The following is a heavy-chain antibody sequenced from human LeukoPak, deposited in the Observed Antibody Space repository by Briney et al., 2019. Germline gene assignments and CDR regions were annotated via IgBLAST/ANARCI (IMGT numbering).Heavy chain of an antibody. J-gene: IGHJ4*02. Sequence: ASVKVSCKASGYTFTNYGISWVRQAPGQGLEWMGWISAYNGNTNYAQELQGRVTMTTDTSTSTAYMELRSLRSDDTAVYYCARSGVGYYYDSSGYYPLDYWGQGTLVTVSS. D-gene: IGHD3-22*01. CDR3: ARSGVGYYYDSSGYYPLDY. CDR1: GYTFTNYG. CDR2: ISAYNGNT. V-gene: IGHV1-18*01.